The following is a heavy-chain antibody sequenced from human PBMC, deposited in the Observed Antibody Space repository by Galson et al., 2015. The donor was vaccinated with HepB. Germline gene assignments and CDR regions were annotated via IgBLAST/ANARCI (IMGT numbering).Heavy chain of an antibody. V-gene: IGHV1-2*06. D-gene: IGHD4-11*01. CDR2: INPNSGGT. J-gene: IGHJ6*03. CDR3: ARDWGVPTTVTPYGRYYYYYMDV. CDR1: GYTFTGYY. Sequence: SVKVSCKASGYTFTGYYMHWVRQAPGQGLEWMGRINPNSGGTNYAQKFQGRVTMTRDTSISTAYMELSRLRSDDTAVYYCARDWGVPTTVTPYGRYYYYYMDVWGKGTTVTVSS.